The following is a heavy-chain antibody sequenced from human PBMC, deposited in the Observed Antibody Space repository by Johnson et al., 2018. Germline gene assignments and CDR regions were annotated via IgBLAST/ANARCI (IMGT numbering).Heavy chain of an antibody. Sequence: QVQLVQAGGGVVEPGMSLRLSCAASGFIFSNFGMHWVRQAPGTGLEWVAVIWYTGNNEHYTESVKGRFTISRDNSKNTLYPQMNSLRADDTAIYYCAKYVVVVPVSYGLDVWGQGTTVTVSS. CDR2: IWYTGNNE. J-gene: IGHJ6*02. D-gene: IGHD2-2*01. CDR3: AKYVVVVPVSYGLDV. CDR1: GFIFSNFG. V-gene: IGHV3-33*06.